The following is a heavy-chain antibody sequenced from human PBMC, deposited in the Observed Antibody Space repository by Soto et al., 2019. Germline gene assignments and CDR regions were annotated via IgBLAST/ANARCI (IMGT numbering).Heavy chain of an antibody. CDR3: ARDDSYCSGGSCYVY. D-gene: IGHD2-15*01. CDR1: GGTFSSYT. CDR2: IIPILGIA. J-gene: IGHJ4*02. V-gene: IGHV1-69*04. Sequence: ASVKVSCKASGGTFSSYTISWVRQAPGQGLEWMGRIIPILGIANYAQKFQGRVTITADKSTSTAYMELSSLRSEDTAVYYCARDDSYCSGGSCYVYWGQGTLVTVSS.